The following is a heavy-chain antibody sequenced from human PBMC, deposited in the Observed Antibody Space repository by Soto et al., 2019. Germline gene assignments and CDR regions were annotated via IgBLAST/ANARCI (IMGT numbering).Heavy chain of an antibody. CDR3: ARGILYYGMDV. V-gene: IGHV4-59*01. Sequence: PSETLSLTCTVSGGSISSYCWCWIRQAPGKGLEWMGYIYYCGSTNYNPSLKSRVTISVDTSKNQFSLKLSSVTAADTAVYYCARGILYYGMDVWGQGSKVTVSS. CDR2: IYYCGST. CDR1: GGSISSYC. J-gene: IGHJ6*02. D-gene: IGHD2-21*01.